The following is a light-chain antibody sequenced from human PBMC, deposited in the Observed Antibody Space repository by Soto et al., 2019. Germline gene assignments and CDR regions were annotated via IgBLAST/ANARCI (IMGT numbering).Light chain of an antibody. V-gene: IGLV2-14*01. CDR2: DVT. J-gene: IGLJ2*01. CDR1: SRDVGDYNL. CDR3: SSYTGSSTPVV. Sequence: QSALTQPASVSGSPGKSVTISCTGTSRDVGDYNLVSWYQQHPGKAPKLMIYDVTKRPSGVSNRFSGSKSGNTASLTISGLQAEDESDYYCSSYTGSSTPVVFGGGTKVTVL.